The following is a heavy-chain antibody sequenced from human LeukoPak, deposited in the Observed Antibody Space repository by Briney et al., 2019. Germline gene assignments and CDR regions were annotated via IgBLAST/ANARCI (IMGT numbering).Heavy chain of an antibody. CDR2: IRYDGSNK. CDR1: GFTFSSYG. V-gene: IGHV3-30*02. CDR3: AKASGGLAKSLGLDY. Sequence: PGGSLRLSCAASGFTFSSYGMHWVRQAPGKGLEWVAFIRYDGSNKYYADSVKGRFTISRDNSKNTLYLQMNSLRAEDTAVYYCAKASGGLAKSLGLDYWGQGTLVTVSS. J-gene: IGHJ4*02. D-gene: IGHD3-10*01.